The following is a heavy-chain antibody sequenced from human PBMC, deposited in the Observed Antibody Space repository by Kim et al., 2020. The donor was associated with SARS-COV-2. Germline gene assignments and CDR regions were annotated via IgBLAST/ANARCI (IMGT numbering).Heavy chain of an antibody. J-gene: IGHJ4*02. Sequence: GGSLRLSCAASGFTFSSYWMSWVRQAPGKGLEWVANIKEDGSEKYYVDSVKGRFTISRDNAQNSLYLQMNSLRAEDTAVYYCARWRDWGYSNLWGQGTLVTVSS. CDR3: ARWRDWGYSNL. CDR1: GFTFSSYW. D-gene: IGHD6-13*01. V-gene: IGHV3-7*03. CDR2: IKEDGSEK.